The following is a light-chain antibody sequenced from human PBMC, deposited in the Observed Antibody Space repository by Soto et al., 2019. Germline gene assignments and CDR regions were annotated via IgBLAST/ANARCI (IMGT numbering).Light chain of an antibody. CDR1: SSDVGGYNY. V-gene: IGLV2-14*03. Sequence: QSALTQPASVSGSPGQSITISCTGTSSDVGGYNYVSWYQQHPGKAPKLMIYDVSNRPSGVSNRFSGSKSGSTASLIISGLQAEDEADYYCSSYTSSSTLVVFVGGTKLTVL. J-gene: IGLJ2*01. CDR3: SSYTSSSTLVV. CDR2: DVS.